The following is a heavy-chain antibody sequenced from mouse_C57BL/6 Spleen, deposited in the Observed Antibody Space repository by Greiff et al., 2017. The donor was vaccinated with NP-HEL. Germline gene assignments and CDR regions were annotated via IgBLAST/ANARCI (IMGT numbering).Heavy chain of an antibody. J-gene: IGHJ2*01. CDR2: ISYDGSN. V-gene: IGHV3-6*01. D-gene: IGHD1-2*01. CDR3: ARFGTADY. CDR1: GYSITSGYY. Sequence: EVKLQESGPGLVKPSQSLSLTCSVTGYSITSGYYWNWIRQFPGNKLEWMGYISYDGSNNYNPSLKNRISITRDTSKNQFFLKLNSVTTEDTATYYCARFGTADYWGQGTTLTVSS.